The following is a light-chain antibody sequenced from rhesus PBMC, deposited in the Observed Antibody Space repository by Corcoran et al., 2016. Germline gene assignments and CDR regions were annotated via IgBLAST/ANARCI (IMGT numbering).Light chain of an antibody. J-gene: IGKJ4*01. CDR1: QYISSY. Sequence: DIQMTQSPSSLSASVGDTVTITCRASQYISSYLNWFQQNPGKAPNLVIHGASRLGSGVPSRFSARGSGTEFTLTISSLQPEDFAVYYCLQNNIKPLTFGGGTKVEIK. V-gene: IGKV1-28*02. CDR3: LQNNIKPLT. CDR2: GAS.